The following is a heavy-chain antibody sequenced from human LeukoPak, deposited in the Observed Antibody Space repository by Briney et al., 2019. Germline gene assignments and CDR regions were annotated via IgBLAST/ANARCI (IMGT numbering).Heavy chain of an antibody. CDR1: GGSISSYY. CDR3: ATMTTQARGNWFDP. Sequence: ASETLSLTCTVSGGSISSYYWGWIRQPPGKGLEWIGYIYYSGSTNYNPSLKSRVTISVDTSKNQFSLKLSSVTAADTAVYYCATMTTQARGNWFDPWGQGTLVTVSS. CDR2: IYYSGST. D-gene: IGHD4-11*01. V-gene: IGHV4-59*01. J-gene: IGHJ5*02.